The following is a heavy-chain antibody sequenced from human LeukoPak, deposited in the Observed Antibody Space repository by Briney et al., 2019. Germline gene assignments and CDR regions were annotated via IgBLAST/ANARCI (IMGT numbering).Heavy chain of an antibody. CDR2: ISYDGSNK. D-gene: IGHD3-16*01. V-gene: IGHV3-30*04. J-gene: IGHJ3*02. CDR1: GGTFSSYA. Sequence: SCKASGGTFSSYAMHWVRQAPGKGLEWVAVISYDGSNKYYADSVKGRFTISRDNSKNTLYLQMNSLRAEDTAVYYCARDLDGGPDIWGQGTMVTVSS. CDR3: ARDLDGGPDI.